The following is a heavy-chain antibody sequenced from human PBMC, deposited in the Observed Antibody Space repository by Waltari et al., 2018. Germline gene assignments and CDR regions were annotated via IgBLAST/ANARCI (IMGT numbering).Heavy chain of an antibody. CDR3: ARDQVGSFSDAFDI. CDR1: GFTFSSYA. D-gene: IGHD1-26*01. CDR2: ISYDGSNK. V-gene: IGHV3-30-3*01. J-gene: IGHJ3*02. Sequence: QVQLVESGGGVVQPGRSLRLSCSASGFTFSSYAMPRVRQAPGKGLEWVAVISYDGSNKYYADSVKGRFTISRDNSKNTLYLQMNSLRAEDTAVYYCARDQVGSFSDAFDIWGQGTMVTVSS.